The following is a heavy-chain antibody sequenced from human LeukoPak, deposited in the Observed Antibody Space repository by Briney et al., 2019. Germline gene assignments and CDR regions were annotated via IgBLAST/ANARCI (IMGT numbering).Heavy chain of an antibody. CDR3: ARVAAAITTPLGY. J-gene: IGHJ4*02. CDR2: INPNSGGT. D-gene: IGHD2-2*02. Sequence: ASVKVSCKASGYTFTGYYMHWVRQAPGQGLVWMGWINPNSGGTNYAQKFQGRVTMTRDTSISTAYMELSRLRSDDTAVYYCARVAAAITTPLGYWGQGTLVTVSS. CDR1: GYTFTGYY. V-gene: IGHV1-2*02.